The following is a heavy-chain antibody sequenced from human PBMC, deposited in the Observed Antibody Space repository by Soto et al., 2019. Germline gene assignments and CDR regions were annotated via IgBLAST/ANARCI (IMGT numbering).Heavy chain of an antibody. D-gene: IGHD6-19*01. Sequence: PSETLSLTCTVSGGSISSYYWSWIRQPPGKGLEWIGYIYYSGSTNYNPSLKSRVTISVDTSKNQFSLKLSSVTAADTAVYYCARARQNMGVAGIGWFDPRGQGTLVTVSS. CDR3: ARARQNMGVAGIGWFDP. CDR1: GGSISSYY. J-gene: IGHJ5*02. V-gene: IGHV4-59*01. CDR2: IYYSGST.